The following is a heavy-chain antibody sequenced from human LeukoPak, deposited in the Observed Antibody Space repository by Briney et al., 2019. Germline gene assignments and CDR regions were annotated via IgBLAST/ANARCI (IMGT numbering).Heavy chain of an antibody. CDR1: GFTFTTYS. V-gene: IGHV3-48*01. CDR3: ARGRNYGEGDY. J-gene: IGHJ4*02. CDR2: ISSSSTNI. D-gene: IGHD4-17*01. Sequence: GGSLRLSCAASGFTFTTYSMNWVRQAPGRGVEWLSYISSSSTNIDYADSVKGRFTITRDNARNSLYLHMNSLRAEDTAVYYCARGRNYGEGDYWGQGTLVTVSS.